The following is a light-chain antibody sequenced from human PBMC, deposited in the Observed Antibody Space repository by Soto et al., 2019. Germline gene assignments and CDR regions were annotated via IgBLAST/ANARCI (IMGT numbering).Light chain of an antibody. CDR3: SSFTSTTTQYV. Sequence: QSALTQPASVSGSPGQSITISCTGTNSDVGAYKYVSWYQLHPGKAPKLMLYEVNNRPSGVSNRFSGSKSGNTGSLTISGLQAEDEADYYCSSFTSTTTQYVFGTGTKLTVL. CDR1: NSDVGAYKY. V-gene: IGLV2-14*01. J-gene: IGLJ1*01. CDR2: EVN.